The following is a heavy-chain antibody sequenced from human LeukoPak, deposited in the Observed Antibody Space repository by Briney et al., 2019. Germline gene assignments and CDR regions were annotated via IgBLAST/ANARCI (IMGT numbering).Heavy chain of an antibody. V-gene: IGHV3-7*01. CDR2: IKEDGSEK. CDR1: GFTFSSYS. D-gene: IGHD4-17*01. CDR3: ARDSYGYDV. J-gene: IGHJ6*02. Sequence: GGSLRLSCAASGFTFSSYSMNWVRQAPGKGLEWVANIKEDGSEKYYVDSVKGRFTISRDNAKNSLSLQMNSLRAEDTAVYYCARDSYGYDVWGQGTTVTVS.